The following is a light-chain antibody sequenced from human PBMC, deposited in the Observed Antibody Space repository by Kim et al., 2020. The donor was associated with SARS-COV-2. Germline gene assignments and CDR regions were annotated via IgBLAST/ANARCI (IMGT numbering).Light chain of an antibody. CDR1: QSVSNY. CDR2: DTS. J-gene: IGKJ2*01. V-gene: IGKV3-11*01. Sequence: EVVLTQSPATLSLSPGERATLSCKASQSVSNYLAWYQHKPGQPPRLLIYDTSNRATGIPARFSGSGSGTDFTLTISSLEPEDSAVYYCQQRSNWPPYTFGQGTKLEI. CDR3: QQRSNWPPYT.